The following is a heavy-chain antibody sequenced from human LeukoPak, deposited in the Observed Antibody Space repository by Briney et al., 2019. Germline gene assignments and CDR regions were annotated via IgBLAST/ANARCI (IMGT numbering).Heavy chain of an antibody. CDR2: MNPNSGNT. CDR1: GYTFTSYD. Sequence: GASVKVSCKASGYTFTSYDINWVRQATGQGLEWMGWMNPNSGNTGYAQKFQGRVTMTRDTSISTAYMELSRLRSDDTAVYYCAREACGGDCSELDYWGQGTLVTVSS. D-gene: IGHD2-21*01. V-gene: IGHV1-8*01. J-gene: IGHJ4*02. CDR3: AREACGGDCSELDY.